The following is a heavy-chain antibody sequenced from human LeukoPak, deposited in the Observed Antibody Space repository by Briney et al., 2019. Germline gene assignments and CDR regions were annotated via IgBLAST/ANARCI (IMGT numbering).Heavy chain of an antibody. V-gene: IGHV1-18*01. Sequence: ASVKVSCKASGYTFTSYGISWVRQAPGQGLEWMGWISAYNGNTNYAQKLQGRVTMTTDTSTSTAYMELRSLRSDDTAVYYCARDMHWYGAGAGTCDYWGQGTLVTVSS. CDR2: ISAYNGNT. D-gene: IGHD4/OR15-4a*01. J-gene: IGHJ4*02. CDR3: ARDMHWYGAGAGTCDY. CDR1: GYTFTSYG.